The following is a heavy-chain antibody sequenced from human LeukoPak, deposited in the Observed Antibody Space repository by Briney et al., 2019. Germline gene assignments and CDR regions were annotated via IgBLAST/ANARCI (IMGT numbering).Heavy chain of an antibody. CDR1: GFTFSSYG. Sequence: GGSLRLSCAASGFTFSSYGMHWVRQAPGKGLEWVAFIRYDGSNKYYADSVKGRFTISRDNSKNTLYLQMNSLRAEDTAVYYRAKNLRVCSSTSCRDYWGQGTLVTVSS. CDR2: IRYDGSNK. D-gene: IGHD2-2*01. CDR3: AKNLRVCSSTSCRDY. J-gene: IGHJ4*02. V-gene: IGHV3-30*02.